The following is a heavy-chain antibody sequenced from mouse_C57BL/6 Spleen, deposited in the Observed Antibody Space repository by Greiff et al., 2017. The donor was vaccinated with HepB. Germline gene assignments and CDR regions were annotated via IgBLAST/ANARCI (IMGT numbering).Heavy chain of an antibody. J-gene: IGHJ2*01. D-gene: IGHD2-3*01. V-gene: IGHV2-2*01. CDR1: GFSLTSYG. Sequence: VKLVESGPGLVQPSQSLSITCTVSGFSLTSYGVHWVRQSPGKGLEWLGVIWSGGSTDYNAAFISRLSISKDNSKSQVFFTMNSLQADDTAIYYCATYDGSYFDYWGQGTTLTVSS. CDR2: IWSGGST. CDR3: ATYDGSYFDY.